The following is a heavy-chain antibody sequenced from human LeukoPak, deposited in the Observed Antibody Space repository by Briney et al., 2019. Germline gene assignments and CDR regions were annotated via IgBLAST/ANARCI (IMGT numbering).Heavy chain of an antibody. V-gene: IGHV3-48*02. J-gene: IGHJ4*02. CDR1: GFXFSRYS. CDR2: ISSSSSSI. D-gene: IGHD3-22*01. CDR3: ARVFSSGYPYFDY. Sequence: PGGSLRLSCAASGFXFSRYSINWVRQAPGKGLEWVSYISSSSSSIYYADSVKGRFTISRDNAKNSLYLQMNSLRDEDTAVYYCARVFSSGYPYFDYWGQGALVTVSS.